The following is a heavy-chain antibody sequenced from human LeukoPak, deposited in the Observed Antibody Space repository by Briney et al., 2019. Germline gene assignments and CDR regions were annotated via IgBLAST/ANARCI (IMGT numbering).Heavy chain of an antibody. V-gene: IGHV4-4*02. CDR2: IYHSGST. CDR1: GGSLSSSNW. D-gene: IGHD3-10*01. Sequence: PSETLSLTCAVSGGSLSSSNWWSWVRQPPGKGLEWIGEIYHSGSTNYNPSLKSRVTISVDKSKNQFSLKLSSVTAADTAVYYCTYYYGSGRVPYYYYGMDVWGQGTTVTVSS. J-gene: IGHJ6*02. CDR3: TYYYGSGRVPYYYYGMDV.